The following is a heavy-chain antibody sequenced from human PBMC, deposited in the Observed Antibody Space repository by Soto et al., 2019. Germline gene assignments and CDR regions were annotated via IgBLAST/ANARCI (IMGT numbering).Heavy chain of an antibody. D-gene: IGHD2-2*01. CDR1: GFTFSSYG. J-gene: IGHJ6*02. V-gene: IGHV3-30*03. Sequence: PGGSLRLSCAASGFTFSSYGMHWARQAPGKGLEWVAVISYDGSNKYYADSVKGRFTISRDNSKNTLYLQMNSLRAEDTAVYYCAISQGGVVVPAFPYYYGMDVWGQGTTVTVSS. CDR2: ISYDGSNK. CDR3: AISQGGVVVPAFPYYYGMDV.